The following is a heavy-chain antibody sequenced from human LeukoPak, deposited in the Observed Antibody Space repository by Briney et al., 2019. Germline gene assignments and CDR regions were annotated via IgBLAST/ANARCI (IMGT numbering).Heavy chain of an antibody. CDR1: GFTFSTYS. Sequence: GGSLRLSCAASGFTFSTYSFNWVRQAPGKGLEWVSSISDGSTYIFYADSLKSRFTISRDDAKSSLYLQMNSLRAEDTAVYYCARVQYDSSGYSFDYWGQGTLVTVSS. V-gene: IGHV3-21*01. CDR2: ISDGSTYI. J-gene: IGHJ4*02. CDR3: ARVQYDSSGYSFDY. D-gene: IGHD3-22*01.